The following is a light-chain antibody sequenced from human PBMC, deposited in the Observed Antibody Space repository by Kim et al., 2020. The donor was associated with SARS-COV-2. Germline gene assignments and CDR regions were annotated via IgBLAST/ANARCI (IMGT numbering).Light chain of an antibody. V-gene: IGKV1-5*01. CDR2: DAS. CDR3: QQYNSYSIT. CDR1: QSISSW. J-gene: IGKJ5*01. Sequence: ASVGDRVTINCRASQSISSWLAWYQQKPGNAPKLLFYDASSLESGVPSRFSGSGSGTEFTHTISSLQPDDFATYYCQQYNSYSITFGQGTRLEIK.